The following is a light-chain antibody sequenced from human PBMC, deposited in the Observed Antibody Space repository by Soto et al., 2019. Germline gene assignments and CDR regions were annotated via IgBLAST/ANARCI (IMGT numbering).Light chain of an antibody. Sequence: DVVMTQSPLSLPVTPGEPASISCRSSQSLLHSNGYNYLAWFLQKAGQSPQLLIYLASSRASGVPDRFSGSGSGTDFTLEISSVAAEHVGIYYCMHLLQSPLTFGGGTKVDIK. CDR3: MHLLQSPLT. J-gene: IGKJ4*02. CDR1: QSLLHSNGYNY. V-gene: IGKV2-28*01. CDR2: LAS.